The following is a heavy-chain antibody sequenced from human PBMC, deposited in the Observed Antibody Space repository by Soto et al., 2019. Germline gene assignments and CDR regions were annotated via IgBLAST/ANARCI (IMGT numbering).Heavy chain of an antibody. Sequence: ASVKVSCKASGGTFSSYAISWVRQAPGQGLEWMGGIIPIFGTANYAQKFQGRVTITADESTSTAYMELSSLRSEDTAVYCCATGYSSSWYYYYGMDVWGQGTTVTVSS. CDR3: ATGYSSSWYYYYGMDV. D-gene: IGHD6-13*01. J-gene: IGHJ6*02. CDR2: IIPIFGTA. CDR1: GGTFSSYA. V-gene: IGHV1-69*13.